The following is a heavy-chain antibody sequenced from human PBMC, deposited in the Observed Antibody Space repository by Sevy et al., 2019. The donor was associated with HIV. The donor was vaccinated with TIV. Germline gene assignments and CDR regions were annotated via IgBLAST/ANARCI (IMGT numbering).Heavy chain of an antibody. CDR2: LYSTGAT. Sequence: SETLSLTCTISGGSISSSSYYWGWIRQPPGNGLEWMGSLYSTGATSYNPSLESRVTVSADTSRNRFYLKLDSVSAADTAVYYCATPLPSGWYEGTGGYFDLWGRGTLVTVSS. D-gene: IGHD6-19*01. CDR3: ATPLPSGWYEGTGGYFDL. V-gene: IGHV4-39*01. J-gene: IGHJ2*01. CDR1: GGSISSSSYY.